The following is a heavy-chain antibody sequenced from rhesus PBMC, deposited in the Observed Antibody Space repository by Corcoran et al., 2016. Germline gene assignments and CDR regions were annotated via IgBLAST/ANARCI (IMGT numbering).Heavy chain of an antibody. V-gene: IGHV4S2*01. CDR2: IFGSGETP. CDR1: GASISSNY. CDR3: ARRRSGDYNRFDV. Sequence: QVQLQESGPGLVKPSETLPLTCAVFGASISSNYWSWIRQAPGKGPEWFGRIFGSGETPYYNPPPMRRDTISTDTTATQFSLKLRSVTAAATAVYYCARRRSGDYNRFDVWGPGVLVTVSS. J-gene: IGHJ5-1*01. D-gene: IGHD3-40*01.